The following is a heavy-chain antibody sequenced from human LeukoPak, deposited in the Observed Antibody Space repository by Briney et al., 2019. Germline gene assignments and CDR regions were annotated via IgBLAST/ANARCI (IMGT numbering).Heavy chain of an antibody. V-gene: IGHV4-61*02. Sequence: PSQTLSLTCSVSGGSISSSNYYWSWIRQPAGKGLEWIGRINTSGSTNYNPSLRSRVTISVDTSRNQFSLRLSSVTAADTAVYYCARLKTAAGPFDYWGQGTLVTVSS. CDR1: GGSISSSNYY. CDR2: INTSGST. J-gene: IGHJ4*02. CDR3: ARLKTAAGPFDY. D-gene: IGHD6-13*01.